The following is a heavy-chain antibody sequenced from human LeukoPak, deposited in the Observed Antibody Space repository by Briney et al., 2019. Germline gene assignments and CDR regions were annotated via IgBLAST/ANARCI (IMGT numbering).Heavy chain of an antibody. CDR2: IYTSGST. J-gene: IGHJ4*02. V-gene: IGHV4-4*07. D-gene: IGHD3-22*01. Sequence: SETLSLTCTVSGGSISSYYWSWIRQPAGKGLEWIGRIYTSGSTNYNPSLKSRVTMSVDTSKNQFSLKLSSVTAADTVVYYCASGSINYYDSSGYLIWGQGTLVTVSS. CDR3: ASGSINYYDSSGYLI. CDR1: GGSISSYY.